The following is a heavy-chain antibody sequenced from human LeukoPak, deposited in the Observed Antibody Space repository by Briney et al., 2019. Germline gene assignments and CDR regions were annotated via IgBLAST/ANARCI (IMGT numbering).Heavy chain of an antibody. CDR3: ARSYYGSGSYYELVFDY. CDR1: GGTFSSYA. J-gene: IGHJ4*02. Sequence: SVKVSCKASGGTFSSYAISWVRQAPGQGLEWMGRIIPILGIANYAQKFQGRVTITAHKSTSTAYMELSSLRSEDTAVYYCARSYYGSGSYYELVFDYWGQGTLVSVSS. CDR2: IIPILGIA. D-gene: IGHD3-10*01. V-gene: IGHV1-69*04.